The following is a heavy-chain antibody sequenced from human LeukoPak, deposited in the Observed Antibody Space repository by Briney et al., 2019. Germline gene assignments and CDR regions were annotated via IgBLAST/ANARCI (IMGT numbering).Heavy chain of an antibody. J-gene: IGHJ4*02. CDR1: GFTFSTYG. V-gene: IGHV3-23*01. CDR2: ISGSGGST. D-gene: IGHD3-10*01. Sequence: GGTLRLSCAASGFTFSTYGMSWVRQAPGKGLEWVSAISGSGGSTYYADSVKGRFTISRDNSKNTLYLQMNSLRAEDTATYFCAKDTYGRFDFWGPGTLVTVSS. CDR3: AKDTYGRFDF.